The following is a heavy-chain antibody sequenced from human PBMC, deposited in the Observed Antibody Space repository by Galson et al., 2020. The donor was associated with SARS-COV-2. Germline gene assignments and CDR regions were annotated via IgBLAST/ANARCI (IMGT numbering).Heavy chain of an antibody. D-gene: IGHD3-3*01. CDR2: IYYSGRT. Sequence: SQTLSLTCTVSGGSISSYYWSWIRQPPGKGLEWIGYIYYSGRTNYNPSLKSRVTISVDTSKNQFSLKLSSVTAADTAVYYCARHSPGIAIFGVVIIEAFDIWGQGTMVTVSS. CDR3: ARHSPGIAIFGVVIIEAFDI. V-gene: IGHV4-59*08. CDR1: GGSISSYY. J-gene: IGHJ3*02.